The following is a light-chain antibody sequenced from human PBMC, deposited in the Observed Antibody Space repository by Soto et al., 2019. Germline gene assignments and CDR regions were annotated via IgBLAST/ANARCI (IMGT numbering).Light chain of an antibody. Sequence: DIQLTQSPSFLSASVGDRVTITCRASQDISSYLAWYQQKPGKAPKLLIYTASTLQSVVPSGFSGSGSGTEFTLTISSLQPEDFATYYCQQLNSYPPTFGQGTKVEIK. V-gene: IGKV1-9*01. CDR2: TAS. CDR1: QDISSY. CDR3: QQLNSYPPT. J-gene: IGKJ1*01.